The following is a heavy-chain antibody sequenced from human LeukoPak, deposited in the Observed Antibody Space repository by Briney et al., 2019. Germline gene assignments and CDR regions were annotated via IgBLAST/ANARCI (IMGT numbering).Heavy chain of an antibody. D-gene: IGHD2-2*01. Sequence: PLQTLSLTCTVSGGSISSGGYYWSWIRQHPGRGLEWIGYIYYSGTTYYNPSLKSRVTISVDTSKNQFSLKLSSVTAADTAVYYCARTLPAAMRSYYYYYMDVWGKGTTVTVSS. V-gene: IGHV4-31*03. CDR3: ARTLPAAMRSYYYYYMDV. J-gene: IGHJ6*03. CDR2: IYYSGTT. CDR1: GGSISSGGYY.